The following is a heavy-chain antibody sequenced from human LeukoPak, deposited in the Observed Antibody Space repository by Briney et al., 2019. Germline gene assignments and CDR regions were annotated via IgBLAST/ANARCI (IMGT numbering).Heavy chain of an antibody. Sequence: PSETLSLSCAVSGGSISSGGYSWSWIRQPPGKGLEWIGYIYHSGSTYYNPSLKGRVTISVDRSKNQFSLKLSSVTAADTAVYYCARGSPNMIEGAFDIWGQGTMVTVSS. CDR1: GGSISSGGYS. D-gene: IGHD3-22*01. CDR3: ARGSPNMIEGAFDI. J-gene: IGHJ3*02. CDR2: IYHSGST. V-gene: IGHV4-30-2*01.